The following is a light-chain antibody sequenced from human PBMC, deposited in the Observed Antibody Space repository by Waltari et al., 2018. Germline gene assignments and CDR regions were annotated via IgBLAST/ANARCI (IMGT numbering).Light chain of an antibody. J-gene: IGKJ2*01. CDR2: GTS. Sequence: CRSHESGRSDLAACPGIPGQAPRLLIYGTSPGATGIPARFRGSVSGTEFTLTISILQSEDFAVDCCQQYNNWPRYTVGQGTKLDIK. V-gene: IGKV3-15*01. CDR1: ESGRSD. CDR3: QQYNNWPRYT.